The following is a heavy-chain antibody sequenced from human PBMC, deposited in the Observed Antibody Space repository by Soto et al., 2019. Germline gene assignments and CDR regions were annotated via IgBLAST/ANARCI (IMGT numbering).Heavy chain of an antibody. D-gene: IGHD3-16*02. CDR1: GFTFSSYG. Sequence: QVQLVESGGGAVQPGRSLRLSCAASGFTFSSYGMHWVRQAPGKGLEWVVVISYDGSNKYYADSVKGRFTISRDNSKNTLYLQMNSLRAEDTAVYYCAKDLLVITFGGVIADWGQGTLVTVSS. CDR2: ISYDGSNK. CDR3: AKDLLVITFGGVIAD. V-gene: IGHV3-30*18. J-gene: IGHJ4*02.